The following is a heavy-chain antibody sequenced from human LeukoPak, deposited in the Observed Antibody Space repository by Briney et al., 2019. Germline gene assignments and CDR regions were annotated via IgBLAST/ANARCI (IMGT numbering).Heavy chain of an antibody. V-gene: IGHV3-7*01. CDR3: ARARDIWVISYFDY. D-gene: IGHD3-22*01. J-gene: IGHJ4*02. CDR1: GFTFSNYW. Sequence: GGSLKLSCAASGFTFSNYWMTWVRQAPGKGLEWVANIKHDGSEDYYLDSVKGRFTISRDNAKNSLYLQMNSLRAEDTAVYYCARARDIWVISYFDYWGQGTLVTVSS. CDR2: IKHDGSED.